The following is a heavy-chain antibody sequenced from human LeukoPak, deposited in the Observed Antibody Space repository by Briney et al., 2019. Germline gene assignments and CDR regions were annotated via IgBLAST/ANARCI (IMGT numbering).Heavy chain of an antibody. J-gene: IGHJ4*02. CDR3: AKDLYGSGSYGIDY. Sequence: GGSLRLSRAASGVTFSSYGMHWVRQAPGKGLEWVAVISYDGSNKYYADSVKGRFTISRDNSKNTLYLQMNSLRAEDTAVYYCAKDLYGSGSYGIDYWGQGTLVTVSS. V-gene: IGHV3-30*18. CDR1: GVTFSSYG. CDR2: ISYDGSNK. D-gene: IGHD3-10*01.